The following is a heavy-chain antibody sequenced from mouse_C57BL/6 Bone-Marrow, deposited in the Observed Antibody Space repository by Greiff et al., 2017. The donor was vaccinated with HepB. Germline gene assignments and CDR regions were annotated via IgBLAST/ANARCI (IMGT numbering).Heavy chain of an antibody. CDR1: GFTFSDYG. J-gene: IGHJ2*01. CDR2: ISSGSSTN. Sequence: EVQLVESGGGLVKPGGSLKLSCAASGFTFSDYGMHWVRQAPEKGLEWVAYISSGSSTNYYADTVKGRFTISRDKAKHTVFLQMTSLRSEDSAMYYCARGYCYYSGYWGQGTTLTVTS. V-gene: IGHV5-17*01. D-gene: IGHD2-12*01. CDR3: ARGYCYYSGY.